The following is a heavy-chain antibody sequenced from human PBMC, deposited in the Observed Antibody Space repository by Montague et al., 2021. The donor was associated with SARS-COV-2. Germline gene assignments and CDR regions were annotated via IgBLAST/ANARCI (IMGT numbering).Heavy chain of an antibody. V-gene: IGHV4-34*01. Sequence: SETLSLTCAVYRGSFHIFSWGWIRQSPGKGLEWIGEIDHSGNTNYNPSLKSRATISVDTSKNQFSLNLTSVTAADTAMYYCARGSRVVGITPGFRYWGQGTQVAVSS. CDR1: RGSFHIFS. CDR2: IDHSGNT. CDR3: ARGSRVVGITPGFRY. J-gene: IGHJ4*02. D-gene: IGHD2-21*01.